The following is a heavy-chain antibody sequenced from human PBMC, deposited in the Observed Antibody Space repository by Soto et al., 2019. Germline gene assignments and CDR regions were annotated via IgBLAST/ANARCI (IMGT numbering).Heavy chain of an antibody. Sequence: ASVKVSCKASGYTFTSNAMHWVRQAPGQRLEWMGWINAGNGNTKYSQKFQGRVTITRDTSASTAYMELSSLRSEDTAVYYCARDDLGHCSSTSCCGGWFDPWGQGTLVTVSS. D-gene: IGHD2-2*01. J-gene: IGHJ5*02. CDR3: ARDDLGHCSSTSCCGGWFDP. CDR2: INAGNGNT. CDR1: GYTFTSNA. V-gene: IGHV1-3*01.